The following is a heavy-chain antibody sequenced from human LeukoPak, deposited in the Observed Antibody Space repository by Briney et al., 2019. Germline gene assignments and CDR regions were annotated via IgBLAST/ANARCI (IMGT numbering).Heavy chain of an antibody. CDR3: ARGLASGYPPIPFDY. V-gene: IGHV4-34*01. D-gene: IGHD3-3*01. CDR1: GGSFSGYY. J-gene: IGHJ4*02. Sequence: SETLSLTCAVYGGSFSGYYWSWIRQPPGKGLEWIGEINHSGSTNYNPSLKSRVTISVDTSKNQFSLNLTSVTAADTAIYYCARGLASGYPPIPFDYWGQGTLVTVSS. CDR2: INHSGST.